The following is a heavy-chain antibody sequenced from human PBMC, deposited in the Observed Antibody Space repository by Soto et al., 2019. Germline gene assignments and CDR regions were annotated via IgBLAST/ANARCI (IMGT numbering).Heavy chain of an antibody. D-gene: IGHD6-13*01. V-gene: IGHV3-23*01. CDR1: GFTFSSYA. CDR3: AKFRKAGYSSSWQYFDY. CDR2: ISGSGGST. J-gene: IGHJ4*02. Sequence: GGSLRLSCAASGFTFSSYAMSWVRQAPGKGLEWVSAISGSGGSTYYADSVKGRFTISRDNSKNTLYLQMNSLRAEDTAVYYCAKFRKAGYSSSWQYFDYWGQGTLVTVSS.